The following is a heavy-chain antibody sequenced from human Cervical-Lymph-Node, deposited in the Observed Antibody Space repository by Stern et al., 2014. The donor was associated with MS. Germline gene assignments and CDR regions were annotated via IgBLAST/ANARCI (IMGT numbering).Heavy chain of an antibody. CDR1: GFTVSGNY. CDR2: IYSGGIT. J-gene: IGHJ6*02. CDR3: ARQRSD. D-gene: IGHD6-19*01. V-gene: IGHV3-66*04. Sequence: EVQLVESGGGLVQPARSLRLSCAASGFTVSGNYMSWVRQAPGKGLEWVSVIYSGGITYYADSVKGRFTISRDNSRNTLYLQMNTLRAEDTAVYYCARQRSDWGQGTTVTVSS.